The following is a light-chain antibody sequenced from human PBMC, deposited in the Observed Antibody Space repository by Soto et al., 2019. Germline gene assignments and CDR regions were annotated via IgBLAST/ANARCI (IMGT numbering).Light chain of an antibody. CDR1: QDISNF. CDR2: AAS. CDR3: QKYNSAPQT. V-gene: IGKV1-27*01. J-gene: IGKJ1*01. Sequence: QMTRPPSSLPASVGYGVPITCRANQDISNFLAWYQQKPGQVPKLLMYAASTLHSGVPSRFSGSRSGTDSTLTISSLQPEDVATYYCQKYNSAPQTFGQGTKVDIK.